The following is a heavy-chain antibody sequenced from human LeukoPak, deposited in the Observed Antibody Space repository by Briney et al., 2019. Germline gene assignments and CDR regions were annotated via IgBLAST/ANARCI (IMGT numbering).Heavy chain of an antibody. CDR2: IYYSGST. Sequence: SETLSLTCTVSGGSISSYYWSWIRQPPGKGLEWIGYIYYSGSTNYNPSLKSRVTISVDTSKNQFFLKLSSVTAADTAVYYCARHKPGTYYYGMDVWGQGTTVTVSS. CDR1: GGSISSYY. D-gene: IGHD3-16*01. CDR3: ARHKPGTYYYGMDV. J-gene: IGHJ6*02. V-gene: IGHV4-59*08.